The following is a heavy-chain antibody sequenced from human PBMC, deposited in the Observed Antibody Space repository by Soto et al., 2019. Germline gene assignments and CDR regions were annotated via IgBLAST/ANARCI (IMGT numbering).Heavy chain of an antibody. V-gene: IGHV4-59*01. CDR1: GGSISSYY. J-gene: IGHJ5*02. Sequence: SETLSLTCTVSGGSISSYYWSWIRQPPWKGLEWIGYIYYSGSTNYNPSLKSRVTISVDTSKNQFSLKLSSVTDADTAVYYCARVVPGAEAWFGPWGPGTLVTVSS. D-gene: IGHD2-2*01. CDR3: ARVVPGAEAWFGP. CDR2: IYYSGST.